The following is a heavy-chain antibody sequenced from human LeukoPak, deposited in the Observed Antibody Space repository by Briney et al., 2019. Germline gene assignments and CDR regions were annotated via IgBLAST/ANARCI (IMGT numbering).Heavy chain of an antibody. Sequence: GGSLRLSCTASGFTLSNYGMNWVRQAPGKGLEWVSYISSSSSNIAYANSVKGRFTISRDNAKNSLYLQMNSLRAEDTAVYYCARGRDYYYYMDVWGKGTTVTISS. CDR3: ARGRDYYYYMDV. CDR2: ISSSSSNI. CDR1: GFTLSNYG. J-gene: IGHJ6*03. V-gene: IGHV3-48*04.